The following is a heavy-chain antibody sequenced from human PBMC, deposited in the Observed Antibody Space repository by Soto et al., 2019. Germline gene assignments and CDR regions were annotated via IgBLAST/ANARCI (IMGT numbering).Heavy chain of an antibody. V-gene: IGHV4-39*02. Sequence: SETLSLTCTVSGGSISTSTYYWGWIRQPPGKGLEWIASIYYSGSTYYNPSLESRITVSVDTSKKELSLILRSVTAADTAVYYCARGKEIRFWFDPWGQGTLVTVSS. CDR3: ARGKEIRFWFDP. CDR2: IYYSGST. CDR1: GGSISTSTYY. J-gene: IGHJ5*02.